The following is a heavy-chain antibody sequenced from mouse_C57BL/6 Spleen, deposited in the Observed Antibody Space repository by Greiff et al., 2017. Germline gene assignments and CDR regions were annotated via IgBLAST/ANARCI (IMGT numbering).Heavy chain of an antibody. CDR2: IYPRSGNT. Sequence: QVQLKESGAELARPGASVKLSCKASGYTFTSYGISWVKQRTGQGLEWIGEIYPRSGNTYYNEKFKGKATLTADKSSSTAYMELRSLTSEDSAVYFCARFHYGSTRDYWGQGTTLTVSS. CDR3: ARFHYGSTRDY. CDR1: GYTFTSYG. D-gene: IGHD1-1*01. V-gene: IGHV1-81*01. J-gene: IGHJ2*01.